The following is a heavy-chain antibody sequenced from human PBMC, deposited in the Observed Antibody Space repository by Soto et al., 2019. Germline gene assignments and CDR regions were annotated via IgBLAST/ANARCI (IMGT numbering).Heavy chain of an antibody. V-gene: IGHV3-23*01. Sequence: EVHLLEYGGGLVQPGGSLRLSCVVSGSTFSSDDMSWVRQAPGRGLEWVSGISDSGGSTYYADAVKGRFTISRDNAKKTVYLQMKGLRVEDSAVYYCAKDGGWSLAVAGLFDYWGPGTQVTVSS. D-gene: IGHD6-19*01. J-gene: IGHJ4*02. CDR1: GSTFSSDD. CDR2: ISDSGGST. CDR3: AKDGGWSLAVAGLFDY.